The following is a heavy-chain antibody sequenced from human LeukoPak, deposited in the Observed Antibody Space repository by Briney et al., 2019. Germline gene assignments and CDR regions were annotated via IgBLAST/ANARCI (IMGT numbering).Heavy chain of an antibody. CDR3: ARGGIQLWTFADY. D-gene: IGHD5-18*01. CDR2: VSYSGST. CDR1: GGSISSFY. V-gene: IGHV4-59*01. Sequence: SETLSLTCTVSGGSISSFYWSWIRQPPGEGLEWIGYVSYSGSTNYNPSLRSRLTISVDTSKNQFSLKLSSVTAADTAVYYCARGGIQLWTFADYWGQGTLVTVSS. J-gene: IGHJ4*02.